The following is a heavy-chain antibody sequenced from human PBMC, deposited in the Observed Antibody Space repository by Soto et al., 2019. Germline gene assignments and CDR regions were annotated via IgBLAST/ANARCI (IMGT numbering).Heavy chain of an antibody. CDR3: AREDHSTYNY. V-gene: IGHV3-7*04. D-gene: IGHD4-4*01. CDR2: IAHDGSEK. J-gene: IGHJ4*02. Sequence: EVRLVESGGGLVQPGGSLRLSCAASGFSFSSYWMSWVRQAPGKGLEWVANIAHDGSEKYYVDSVKGRFTISRDNAQNSLYLQMNSLRAEDTAVYYCAREDHSTYNYWGQGTLGTVSS. CDR1: GFSFSSYW.